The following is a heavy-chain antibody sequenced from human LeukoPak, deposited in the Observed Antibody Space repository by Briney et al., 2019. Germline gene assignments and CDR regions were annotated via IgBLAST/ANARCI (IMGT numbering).Heavy chain of an antibody. CDR1: GYTFTSYY. D-gene: IGHD2-2*01. CDR3: ARDCSSTSCYWGFDY. J-gene: IGHJ4*02. Sequence: ASVKVSCKASGYTFTSYYMHWVRQAPGQGLEWMGIINPSGGSTSYAQKFQGRVTMTRDTSTSTVYMELSSLRSEDTAVYYCARDCSSTSCYWGFDYWGQGTLVTDSS. CDR2: INPSGGST. V-gene: IGHV1-46*01.